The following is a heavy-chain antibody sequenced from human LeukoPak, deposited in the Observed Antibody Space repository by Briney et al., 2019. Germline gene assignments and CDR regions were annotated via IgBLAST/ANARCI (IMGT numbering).Heavy chain of an antibody. CDR1: GFAFSTYA. J-gene: IGHJ6*03. Sequence: GGSLRLSCAASGFAFSTYAMSWVRQAPGKGLEWVSAISGSGGSTYYADSVKGRFTISRDNSKNTLYLQMNSLRAEDTAVYYCATLVVERNYYYYYMDVWGKGTTVTISS. CDR3: ATLVVERNYYYYYMDV. D-gene: IGHD3-22*01. CDR2: ISGSGGST. V-gene: IGHV3-23*01.